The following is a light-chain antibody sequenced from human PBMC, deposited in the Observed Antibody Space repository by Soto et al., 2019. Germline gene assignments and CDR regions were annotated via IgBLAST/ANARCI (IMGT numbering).Light chain of an antibody. Sequence: LTQSPATLSVSPGGRTILSCRASQTVNNYLAWYQQKPGQAPRLLIYDTSKRAPGVPARFIDSGSGTAFTLTIDIVEPEDYVIYYCQQRSDWRWTFGQGTKVDIK. CDR2: DTS. J-gene: IGKJ1*01. CDR3: QQRSDWRWT. V-gene: IGKV3-11*01. CDR1: QTVNNY.